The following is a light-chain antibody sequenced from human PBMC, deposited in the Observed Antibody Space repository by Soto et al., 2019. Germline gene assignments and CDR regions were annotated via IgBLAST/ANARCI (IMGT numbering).Light chain of an antibody. J-gene: IGLJ2*01. CDR2: EVS. CDR1: SSDVGGYNF. CDR3: SSYTTSVTFV. Sequence: QSALTQPASVSGSPGQSITISCTGTSSDVGGYNFDSWYQQHPDKAPKLIIYEVSNRPSGVSNRFSASKSGNTASLTISGLQPEDEAEYYCSSYTTSVTFVFGGGTKLTVL. V-gene: IGLV2-14*01.